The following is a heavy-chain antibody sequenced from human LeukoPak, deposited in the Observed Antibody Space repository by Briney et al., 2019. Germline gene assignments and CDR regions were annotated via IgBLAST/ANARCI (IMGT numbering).Heavy chain of an antibody. CDR2: IIPILGIA. Sequence: SVKVSCKASGGTFSSYAISWVRQAPGQGLEWMGRIIPILGIANYAQKFQGRATITADKSTSTAYMELSSLRSEDTAVYYCARSSDTAMSKAAFDIWGQGTMVTVSS. CDR1: GGTFSSYA. V-gene: IGHV1-69*04. D-gene: IGHD5-18*01. CDR3: ARSSDTAMSKAAFDI. J-gene: IGHJ3*02.